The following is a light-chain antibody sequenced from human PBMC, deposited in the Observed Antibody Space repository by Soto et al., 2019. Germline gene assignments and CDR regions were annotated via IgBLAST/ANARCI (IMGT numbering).Light chain of an antibody. Sequence: EIVLTQSPGTLSLSPGESATLSCRASQSVSSSYLAWYQQKPVQAPRLLIYGASSRATGIPDRFSGSGSGTDFTLTISRLEPEDFAVYYCQQYGSSPLFGQGTRLEIK. CDR1: QSVSSSY. CDR3: QQYGSSPL. V-gene: IGKV3-20*01. CDR2: GAS. J-gene: IGKJ5*01.